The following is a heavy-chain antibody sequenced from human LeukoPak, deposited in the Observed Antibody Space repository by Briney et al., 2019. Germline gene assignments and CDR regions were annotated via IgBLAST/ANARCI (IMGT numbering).Heavy chain of an antibody. CDR1: GHIFKSWW. D-gene: IGHD2-15*01. CDR2: KKQDGNEK. CDR3: VREDRSFYYF. J-gene: IGHJ4*02. V-gene: IGHV3-7*03. Sequence: GGSLRLSCAVCGHIFKSWWMRGARQARGKGVEGVANKKQDGNEKYYVDSVKGRFTISRDNDKNSLYLQMNSLRAEDTAVYYCVREDRSFYYFWCQGTLVTVSS.